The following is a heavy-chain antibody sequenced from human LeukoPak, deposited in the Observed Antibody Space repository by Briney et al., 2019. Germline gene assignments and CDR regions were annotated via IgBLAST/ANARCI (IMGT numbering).Heavy chain of an antibody. V-gene: IGHV3-48*04. J-gene: IGHJ4*02. CDR1: GFTFGTCC. Sequence: PGGSLRLSGAAAGFTFGTCCMNWVRQAPGKGLEWVSYINSGSSNIYYADSVKGRFTISRDNAKNSLYLQMNSLRAEDTAVYYCARAGYSSAWYHPYLDSWGQGTLVTVSS. CDR3: ARAGYSSAWYHPYLDS. CDR2: INSGSSNI. D-gene: IGHD6-25*01.